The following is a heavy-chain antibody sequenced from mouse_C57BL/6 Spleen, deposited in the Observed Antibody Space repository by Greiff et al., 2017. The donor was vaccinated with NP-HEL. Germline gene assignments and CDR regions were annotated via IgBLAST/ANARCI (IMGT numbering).Heavy chain of an antibody. CDR2: ISDGGSYT. J-gene: IGHJ2*01. CDR3: ARDEDDGPYFDY. CDR1: GFTFSSYA. D-gene: IGHD2-3*01. V-gene: IGHV5-4*01. Sequence: EVQGVESGGGLVKPGGSLKLSCAASGFTFSSYAMSWVRQTPEKRLEWVATISDGGSYTYYPDNVKGRFTISRDNAKNNLYLQMSHLKSEDTAMYYCARDEDDGPYFDYWGQGTTLTVSS.